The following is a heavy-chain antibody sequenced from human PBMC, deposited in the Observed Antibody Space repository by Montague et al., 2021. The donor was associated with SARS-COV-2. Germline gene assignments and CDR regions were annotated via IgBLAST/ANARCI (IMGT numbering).Heavy chain of an antibody. Sequence: TRSLTCTVSGGSISGGRYYWSWIRQHPGKGLEWIGYIYYTGSTYYNPSLKTRVAISVDTSKNQFSLKLSSVTAADTALYYCARAAIESTIPPQWYFDLWGRGTLVAVSS. CDR1: GGSISGGRYY. J-gene: IGHJ2*01. D-gene: IGHD5/OR15-5a*01. V-gene: IGHV4-31*03. CDR2: IYYTGST. CDR3: ARAAIESTIPPQWYFDL.